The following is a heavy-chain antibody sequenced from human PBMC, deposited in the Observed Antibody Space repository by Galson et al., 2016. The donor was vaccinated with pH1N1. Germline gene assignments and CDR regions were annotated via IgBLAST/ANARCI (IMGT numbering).Heavy chain of an antibody. CDR2: ILPIVGIT. Sequence: SVKVSCKASGGTLSRHTISWVRQAPGQGLEWMGRILPIVGITNYAQKLQGRVTIIADRFTSTVSMELSGLTSDDTAVYYCATETGSSGVDVWDQGTTVTVSS. CDR3: ATETGSSGVDV. CDR1: GGTLSRHT. D-gene: IGHD3-10*01. J-gene: IGHJ6*02. V-gene: IGHV1-69*02.